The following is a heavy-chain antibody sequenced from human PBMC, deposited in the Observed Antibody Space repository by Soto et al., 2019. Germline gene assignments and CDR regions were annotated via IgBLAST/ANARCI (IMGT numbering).Heavy chain of an antibody. V-gene: IGHV4-38-2*01. Sequence: SETLSLTCAVSGYSISSGCYWGWIRQPPGKGLEWIGSIYHSGSTYYNPSLKSRVTISVDTSKNQFSLKLSSVTAADTAVYYCARVGDYWGQGTLVTVSS. CDR2: IYHSGST. J-gene: IGHJ4*02. CDR1: GYSISSGCY. D-gene: IGHD3-10*01. CDR3: ARVGDY.